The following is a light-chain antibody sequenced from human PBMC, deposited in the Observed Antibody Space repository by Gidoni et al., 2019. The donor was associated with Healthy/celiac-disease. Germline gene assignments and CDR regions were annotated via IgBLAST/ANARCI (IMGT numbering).Light chain of an antibody. CDR1: QGISSY. CDR2: AAS. V-gene: IGKV1-8*01. CDR3: QQYYSYPVWT. J-gene: IGKJ1*01. Sequence: AIRMTQSPSSFSASTGDRVTLTCLASQGISSYLAWYQQKPGKAPKLLIYAASTLQSGVPSRFSGSGYGTEFTLTISCLQSEDFATYYCQQYYSYPVWTFGQGTKVEIK.